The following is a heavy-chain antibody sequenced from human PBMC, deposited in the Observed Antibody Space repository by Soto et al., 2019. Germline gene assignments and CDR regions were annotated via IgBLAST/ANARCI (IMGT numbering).Heavy chain of an antibody. CDR1: GFPFRSYA. CDR2: ISGSGEIT. CDR3: GKARYLLVDQPLYFES. D-gene: IGHD3-9*01. J-gene: IGHJ4*02. V-gene: IGHV3-23*01. Sequence: GGFLRLSCAASGFPFRSYAMVWVRQAPGKGLEWISVISGSGEITLYTDSVKGRFTISRDFSNNTLSLQMNSLRADDTAIYYCGKARYLLVDQPLYFESWGQGTLVTVSS.